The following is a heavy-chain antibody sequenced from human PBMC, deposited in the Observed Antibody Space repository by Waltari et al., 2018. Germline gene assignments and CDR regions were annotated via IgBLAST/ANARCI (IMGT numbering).Heavy chain of an antibody. V-gene: IGHV4-30-4*08. D-gene: IGHD3-3*01. J-gene: IGHJ5*02. CDR1: GGSISSGDYY. CDR3: ARGRYYDFWSGPWWFDP. Sequence: QVQLQESGPGLVKPSQTLSLTCTVSGGSISSGDYYWSWISQPPGKGLEWIGYIYYSGRTYYNPSLKSRVTRSVDTSKNQFSLKLSSVTAAETAVYYCARGRYYDFWSGPWWFDPWGQGTLVTVSS. CDR2: IYYSGRT.